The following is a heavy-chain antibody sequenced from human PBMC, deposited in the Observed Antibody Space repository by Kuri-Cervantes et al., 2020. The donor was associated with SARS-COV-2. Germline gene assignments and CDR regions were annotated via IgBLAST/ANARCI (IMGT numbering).Heavy chain of an antibody. J-gene: IGHJ6*02. CDR2: ISGSGGST. CDR1: GFTFSSYA. V-gene: IGHV3-23*01. Sequence: GGSLRLSCAASGFTFSSYAMSWVRQAPGKGLEWVSAISGSGGSTYYADSVKGRFTISRDNSKNTLYLQMNSLRAEDTAVYYCAKELSRDIVVVPVYHYYYGMDVWGQGTTVIVSS. D-gene: IGHD2-2*01. CDR3: AKELSRDIVVVPVYHYYYGMDV.